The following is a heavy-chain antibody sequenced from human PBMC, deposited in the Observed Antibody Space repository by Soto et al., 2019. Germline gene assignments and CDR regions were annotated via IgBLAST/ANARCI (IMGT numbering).Heavy chain of an antibody. D-gene: IGHD1-26*01. CDR3: ARVVGATQMDFDY. CDR2: IKQDGSEK. V-gene: IGHV3-7*01. J-gene: IGHJ4*02. Sequence: EVQLVESGGGLVQPGESLRLSCAASGFTFSSYWMTWVRQAPGKGLEWAANIKQDGSEKYYVDSVRGRFTMSRDNAKNSLYLQMNSLRAEDTAVYYCARVVGATQMDFDYWGQGTLVTVSS. CDR1: GFTFSSYW.